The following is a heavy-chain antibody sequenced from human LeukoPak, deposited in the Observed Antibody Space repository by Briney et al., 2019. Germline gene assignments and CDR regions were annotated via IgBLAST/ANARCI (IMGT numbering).Heavy chain of an antibody. CDR3: ARGAAAGSYYYYYMDV. J-gene: IGHJ6*03. CDR1: GFTFSSYW. V-gene: IGHV3-7*01. CDR2: IKQDGSEK. Sequence: GGSLRLSCAASGFTFSSYWMSWVRQAPGKGLEWVANIKQDGSEKYYVDSVKGRFTISRDNAKNSLYLQMNSLRAEDTAVYYCARGAAAGSYYYYYMDVWGKGTTVTVSS. D-gene: IGHD6-13*01.